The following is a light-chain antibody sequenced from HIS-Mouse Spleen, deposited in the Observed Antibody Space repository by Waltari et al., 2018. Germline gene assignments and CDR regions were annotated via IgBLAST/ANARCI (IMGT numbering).Light chain of an antibody. V-gene: IGLV2-14*03. Sequence: QSALTQPASVSGSPGQSITISCPGTSSDVGGYHYVSWYQQHPGKAPKLMIYDVSNRPSGVSNRFSGSKSGNTASLTISGLQAEDEADYYCSSYTSSSTLEGVVFGGGTKLTVL. CDR1: SSDVGGYHY. CDR3: SSYTSSSTLEGVV. CDR2: DVS. J-gene: IGLJ2*01.